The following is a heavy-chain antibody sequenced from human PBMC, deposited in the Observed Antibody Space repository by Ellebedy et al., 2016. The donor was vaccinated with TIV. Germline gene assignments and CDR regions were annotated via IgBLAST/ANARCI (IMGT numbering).Heavy chain of an antibody. J-gene: IGHJ1*01. Sequence: ASVKVSCXASGYTFTSYYMHWVRQAPGQGLEWMGIINPSGGSTSYAQKFQGRVTMTRDTSTSTVYMELSSLRSEDTAVYYCAIAAAGGYAYFQHWGQGTLVTVSS. CDR3: AIAAAGGYAYFQH. CDR2: INPSGGST. V-gene: IGHV1-46*01. CDR1: GYTFTSYY. D-gene: IGHD6-13*01.